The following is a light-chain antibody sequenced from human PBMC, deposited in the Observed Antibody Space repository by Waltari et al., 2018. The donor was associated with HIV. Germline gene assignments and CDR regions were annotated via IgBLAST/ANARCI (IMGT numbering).Light chain of an antibody. CDR2: RNN. Sequence: QSVLTQPPSATGTPGQRVTISCSGSSSNIGSNYVHWSQQLPGTTPKLPIDRNNQRPSCAADRFSASKSGTSASLAIRGLRSEDEGDYYCAAWDDSLGGRGLFGGGTRLTVL. V-gene: IGLV1-47*01. CDR3: AAWDDSLGGRGL. J-gene: IGLJ3*02. CDR1: SSNIGSNY.